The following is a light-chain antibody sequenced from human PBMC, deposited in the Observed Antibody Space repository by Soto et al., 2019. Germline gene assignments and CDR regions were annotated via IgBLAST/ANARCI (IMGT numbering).Light chain of an antibody. CDR3: QQYGSSPPWT. Sequence: IVFAQSPGTLCLSPVERATLSCSAIQSVSSSYLARYQQKPGQAPRLLIYGASSRATGIPDRFSGSGSGTDFTLTISRLEPEDFAVYYCQQYGSSPPWTFGQGTEVDI. J-gene: IGKJ1*01. CDR2: GAS. V-gene: IGKV3-20*01. CDR1: QSVSSSY.